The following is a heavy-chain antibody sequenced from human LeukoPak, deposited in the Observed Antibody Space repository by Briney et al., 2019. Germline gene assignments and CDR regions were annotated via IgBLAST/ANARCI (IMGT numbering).Heavy chain of an antibody. CDR3: ARDDPPTQYYYDSSGYP. CDR2: IIPIFGTA. Sequence: SVKVSCKASGGTFSSYAISWVRQAPGQGLEWMGGIIPIFGTANYAQKFQGRVTITAGESTSTAYMELSSLRSEDTAVYYCARDDPPTQYYYDSSGYPWGQGTLVTVSS. V-gene: IGHV1-69*13. CDR1: GGTFSSYA. J-gene: IGHJ5*02. D-gene: IGHD3-22*01.